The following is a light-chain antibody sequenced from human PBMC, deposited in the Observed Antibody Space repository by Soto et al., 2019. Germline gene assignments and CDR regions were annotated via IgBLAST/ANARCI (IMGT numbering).Light chain of an antibody. Sequence: EIGVTQSPGTLSLSPGERATLSCRASQSINNRYLAWYQQKPGQAPRLLIYAASSRATGIPDRFSGSGSGTDFTLTISRLEPEDFAVYYCQQYGSSPGFTFGPGTKVDIK. CDR3: QQYGSSPGFT. V-gene: IGKV3-20*01. CDR1: QSINNRY. J-gene: IGKJ3*01. CDR2: AAS.